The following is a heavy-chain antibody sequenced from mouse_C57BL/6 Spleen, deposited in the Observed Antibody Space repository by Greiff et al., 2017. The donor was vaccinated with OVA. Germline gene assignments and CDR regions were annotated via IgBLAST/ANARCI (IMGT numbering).Heavy chain of an antibody. V-gene: IGHV8-12*01. D-gene: IGHD2-5*01. CDR3: ARRAYSKSLTFDY. Sequence: QVTLKESGPGILQSSQTLSLTCSFSGFSLSTSGMGVSWIRQPSGKGLEWPAHIYWDDDKRYTPSLKSRLTISKDTSRNQIFRKITSVDTADTATYYCARRAYSKSLTFDYWGQGTTLTVSS. J-gene: IGHJ2*01. CDR2: IYWDDDK. CDR1: GFSLSTSGMG.